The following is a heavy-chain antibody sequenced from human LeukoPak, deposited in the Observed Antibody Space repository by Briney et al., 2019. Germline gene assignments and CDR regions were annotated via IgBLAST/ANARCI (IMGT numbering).Heavy chain of an antibody. D-gene: IGHD6-19*01. CDR2: IYPGDSDT. Sequence: GESLKISCKGSGYSFTSYWIGWVRQMPGKGLEWMGIIYPGDSDTRYSPSFQGQVTISADKSICTAYLQWSSLKASDTAMYYCARARYSGQWLYYFDYWGQGTLVTVSS. CDR3: ARARYSGQWLYYFDY. J-gene: IGHJ4*02. V-gene: IGHV5-51*01. CDR1: GYSFTSYW.